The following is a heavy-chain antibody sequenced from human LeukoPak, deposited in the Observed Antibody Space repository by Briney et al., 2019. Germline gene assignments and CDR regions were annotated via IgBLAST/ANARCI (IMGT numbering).Heavy chain of an antibody. V-gene: IGHV3-30-3*01. D-gene: IGHD5-12*01. CDR3: AKGGLMGYSGYDLVDY. Sequence: GGSLRLSCAASGFTFSSYAMHWVRQAPGKGLEWVAVISYDGSNKYYADSVKGRFTISRDNSKNTLFLQMNSLRAEDTAVYYCAKGGLMGYSGYDLVDYWGQGTLVTVSS. CDR1: GFTFSSYA. CDR2: ISYDGSNK. J-gene: IGHJ4*02.